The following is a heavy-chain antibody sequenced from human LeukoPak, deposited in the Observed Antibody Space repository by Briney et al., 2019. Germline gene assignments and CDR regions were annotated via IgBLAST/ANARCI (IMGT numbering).Heavy chain of an antibody. CDR2: IISDGSST. D-gene: IGHD6-19*01. V-gene: IGHV3-74*01. CDR1: GFTFSTYW. CDR3: VRXXRVPLHPYSSXXFXN. Sequence: GGSLRLSCAASGFTFSTYWMHWVRQAPGKGLMWVSRIISDGSSTSYADSVKGRFTISRDNAKNTLYLQMNSLRAEDTALYYCVRXXRVPLHPYSSXXFXNWGQGXXXTXXS. J-gene: IGHJ4*02.